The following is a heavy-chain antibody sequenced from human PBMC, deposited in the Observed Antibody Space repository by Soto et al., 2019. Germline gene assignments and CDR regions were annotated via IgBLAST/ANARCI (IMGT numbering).Heavy chain of an antibody. V-gene: IGHV3-13*01. Sequence: ASVKVSCAASGFTFSSYDMHWVRQATGKGLEWVSAIGTAGDTYYPGSVKGRFTISRENAKNSLYLQMNSLRAEDTAVYYCARADPSGIAVALYYFDYWGQGTLVTVSS. CDR1: GFTFSSYD. D-gene: IGHD6-19*01. CDR2: IGTAGDT. J-gene: IGHJ4*02. CDR3: ARADPSGIAVALYYFDY.